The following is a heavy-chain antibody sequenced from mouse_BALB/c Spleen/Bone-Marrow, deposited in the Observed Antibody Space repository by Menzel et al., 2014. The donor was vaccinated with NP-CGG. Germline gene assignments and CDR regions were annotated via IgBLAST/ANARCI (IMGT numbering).Heavy chain of an antibody. V-gene: IGHV14-3*02. CDR3: AGDGAY. D-gene: IGHD3-3*01. J-gene: IGHJ3*01. CDR1: GFNIKDTY. Sequence: VQLQQSGAELVKPGASVKLSCTASGFNIKDTYMHWVKQRPEQHLEWIGRIDPANGNTKYDPKLQGKATITADTSSNPAYLQLSSLTSEDTAVYYCAGDGAYWGQGTLVTVSA. CDR2: IDPANGNT.